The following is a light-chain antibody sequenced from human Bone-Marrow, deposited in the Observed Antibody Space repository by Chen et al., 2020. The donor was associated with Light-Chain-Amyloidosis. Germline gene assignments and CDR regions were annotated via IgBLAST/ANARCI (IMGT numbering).Light chain of an antibody. CDR1: SGSIATNY. V-gene: IGLV6-57*01. J-gene: IGLJ3*02. Sequence: NFMLTQPHSVSESPGKTVIISCTRSSGSIATNYVQWYQQRPGSSPTTVIYADDQSPSGVQDRFSGSIDRSSNAASLTISGLKTEDEADYYCQSYQGSSQGVFGGGTKLTVL. CDR3: QSYQGSSQGV. CDR2: ADD.